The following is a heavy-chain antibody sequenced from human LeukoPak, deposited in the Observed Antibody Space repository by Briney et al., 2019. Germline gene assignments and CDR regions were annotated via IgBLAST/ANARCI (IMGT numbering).Heavy chain of an antibody. V-gene: IGHV3-7*04. Sequence: GGSLRLSCAASGFTFSSYWMSWVRRAPGKRLEWVATIKQDGSEKYYVDSVKGRFTISRDNAKNSLYLQMNSLRAEDTAVYYCARGSSSFNYWGQGTLVTVSS. CDR3: ARGSSSFNY. CDR1: GFTFSSYW. CDR2: IKQDGSEK. D-gene: IGHD6-13*01. J-gene: IGHJ4*02.